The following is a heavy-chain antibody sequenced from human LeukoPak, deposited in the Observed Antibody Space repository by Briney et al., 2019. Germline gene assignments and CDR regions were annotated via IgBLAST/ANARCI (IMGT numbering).Heavy chain of an antibody. Sequence: SETLSLTCTVSSGSISTSNYYWGWVRQPPGKAPEWIGNIFYSGSTYYSPSLKSRVTISLDTSRNQFSLKLSSVTAADTAVYYCARTYYDILTGYYPVAKDYYYYYMDVWGKGTTVTVSS. D-gene: IGHD3-9*01. CDR3: ARTYYDILTGYYPVAKDYYYYYMDV. J-gene: IGHJ6*03. CDR1: SGSISTSNYY. V-gene: IGHV4-39*07. CDR2: IFYSGST.